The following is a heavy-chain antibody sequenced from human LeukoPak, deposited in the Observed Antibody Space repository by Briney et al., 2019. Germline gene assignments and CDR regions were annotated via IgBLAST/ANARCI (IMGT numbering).Heavy chain of an antibody. CDR2: ISYDGSNK. V-gene: IGHV3-30*04. J-gene: IGHJ3*02. Sequence: GGSLRLSCAASGFTFSSYAMHWVRQAPGKGLEWVAVISYDGSNKYYADSVKGRFTISRDNSKNTLYLQMNSLRAEDTAVYYCARRLREHDAFDIWGQGTTVTVSS. D-gene: IGHD4-17*01. CDR1: GFTFSSYA. CDR3: ARRLREHDAFDI.